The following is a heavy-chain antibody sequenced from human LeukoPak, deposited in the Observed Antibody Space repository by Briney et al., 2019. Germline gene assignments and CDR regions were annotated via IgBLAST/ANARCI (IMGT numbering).Heavy chain of an antibody. D-gene: IGHD3-22*01. CDR2: IYYSGST. J-gene: IGHJ4*02. Sequence: SETLSLTCTVSGGSISSHYWSWMRQPPGKGLEWIGYIYYSGSTNYNPSLKSRVTISVDTSKNQFSLKLSSVTAADTAVYYCARGISDYYDTPAPLFDYWGQGTLVTVSS. CDR1: GGSISSHY. CDR3: ARGISDYYDTPAPLFDY. V-gene: IGHV4-59*11.